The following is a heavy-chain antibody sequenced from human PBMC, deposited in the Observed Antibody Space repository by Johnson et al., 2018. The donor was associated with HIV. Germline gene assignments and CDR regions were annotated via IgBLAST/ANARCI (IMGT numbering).Heavy chain of an antibody. D-gene: IGHD1-1*01. J-gene: IGHJ3*02. CDR2: IHWNGGST. CDR1: GFTFDDYG. Sequence: EKLVESGGGVVRPGGSLRLSCAASGFTFDDYGMSWVRQAPGQGLERVSGIHWNGGSTGYANSVNGSFIISSDNSKNTLYLQMNSRRAEDTAVYYCAFPTGATTAFDIWGQGTMVTVSS. CDR3: AFPTGATTAFDI. V-gene: IGHV3-20*04.